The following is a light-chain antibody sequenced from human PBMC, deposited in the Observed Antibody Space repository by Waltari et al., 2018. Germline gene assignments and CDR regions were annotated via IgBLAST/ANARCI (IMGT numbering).Light chain of an antibody. CDR3: SSYAGRSILI. Sequence: QSALTQPASVSGSPGQSITISCTGTSSDVASYNLVSWYQQYPGKAPILVIYEVFKRPDSVSSRFSGSKSRSTASLTISAVQSEDEATYYCSSYAGRSILIFGGGT. CDR2: EVF. CDR1: SSDVASYNL. J-gene: IGLJ2*01. V-gene: IGLV2-23*02.